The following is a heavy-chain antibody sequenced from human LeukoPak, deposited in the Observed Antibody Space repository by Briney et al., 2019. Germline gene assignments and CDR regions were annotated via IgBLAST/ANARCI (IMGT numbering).Heavy chain of an antibody. J-gene: IGHJ4*02. D-gene: IGHD3-16*02. V-gene: IGHV4-34*01. CDR2: INHSGST. Sequence: KSSETLSLTCAVYGGSFSGYYWSWIRQPPGKGLEWIGEINHSGSTNYNPSLKSRVTISVDTSKNQFSLKLSSVTAADTAVHYCARSYVWGSYRYWGQGTLVTVSS. CDR1: GGSFSGYY. CDR3: ARSYVWGSYRY.